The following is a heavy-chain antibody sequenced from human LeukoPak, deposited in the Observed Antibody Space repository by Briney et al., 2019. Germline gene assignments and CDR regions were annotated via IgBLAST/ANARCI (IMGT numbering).Heavy chain of an antibody. V-gene: IGHV1-2*02. Sequence: GASVKVSCKASGYTFTGYYMHWVRQAPGQGLEWMGWINPNSGGTNYAQKFQGRVTMTRDTSISTAYMELSRLRSDDTAVYYCAREVDTAMVLFDYWGQGTLVTVSS. CDR2: INPNSGGT. J-gene: IGHJ4*02. D-gene: IGHD5-18*01. CDR3: AREVDTAMVLFDY. CDR1: GYTFTGYY.